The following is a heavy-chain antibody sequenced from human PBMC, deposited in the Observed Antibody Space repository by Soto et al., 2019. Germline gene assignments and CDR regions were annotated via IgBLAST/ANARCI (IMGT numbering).Heavy chain of an antibody. D-gene: IGHD1-26*01. CDR3: ARDSIVPPGMDV. V-gene: IGHV3-33*01. CDR1: GFTFSSYG. CDR2: IWYDGSNK. J-gene: IGHJ6*02. Sequence: PGGSLRLSCAASGFTFSSYGMHWVRQAPGKGLEWVAVIWYDGSNKYYADSVKGRFTISRDNSKNTLYLQMNSLRAEDTAVYYCARDSIVPPGMDVWGQGTTVTVSS.